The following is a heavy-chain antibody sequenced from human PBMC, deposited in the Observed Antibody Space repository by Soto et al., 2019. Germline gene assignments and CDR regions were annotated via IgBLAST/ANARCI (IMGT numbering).Heavy chain of an antibody. Sequence: LRLSCAASGFTFSSYAMSWVRQAPGKGLEWVSAISGSGGSTYYADSVKGRFTISRDNSKNTLYLQMNSLRAEDTAVYYCAKDKISSGWTRTYYYYGMDVWGQGTTVTVSS. V-gene: IGHV3-23*01. J-gene: IGHJ6*02. D-gene: IGHD6-19*01. CDR1: GFTFSSYA. CDR2: ISGSGGST. CDR3: AKDKISSGWTRTYYYYGMDV.